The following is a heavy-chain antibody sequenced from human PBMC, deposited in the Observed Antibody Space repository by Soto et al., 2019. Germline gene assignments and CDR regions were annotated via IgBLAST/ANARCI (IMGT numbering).Heavy chain of an antibody. D-gene: IGHD4-17*01. J-gene: IGHJ6*02. CDR1: GGSITSSY. V-gene: IGHV4-59*01. Sequence: PSETLSLTCTVSGGSITSSYWSWIRRPPGKGLEWIAYIYDTGISGYTPSTSYNPSLKSRVTMSVDTSKNQFSLKLSSVTAADTAVYYCARASFRVTSSIRGPYGMDVWGQGTTVTVSS. CDR2: IYDTGISGYTPST. CDR3: ARASFRVTSSIRGPYGMDV.